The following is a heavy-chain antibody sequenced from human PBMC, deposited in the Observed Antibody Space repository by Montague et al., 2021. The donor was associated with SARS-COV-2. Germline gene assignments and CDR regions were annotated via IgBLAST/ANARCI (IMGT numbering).Heavy chain of an antibody. V-gene: IGHV4-59*01. Sequence: SETLSLTCTVSGGSISSYYWSWLRQPPGKGLEWIGYIYYSGSTNYNPSLKSRVTISVDTSKNQFSLKLSSVIAADTAVYYCARVFPRWVQFEPYFDYWGQGTLVTVSS. J-gene: IGHJ4*02. CDR3: ARVFPRWVQFEPYFDY. CDR2: IYYSGST. D-gene: IGHD5-24*01. CDR1: GGSISSYY.